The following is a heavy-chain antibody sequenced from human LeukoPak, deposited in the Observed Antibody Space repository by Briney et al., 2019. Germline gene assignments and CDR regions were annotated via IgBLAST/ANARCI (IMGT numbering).Heavy chain of an antibody. CDR1: GFTVSSNY. V-gene: IGHV3-53*01. J-gene: IGHJ3*02. Sequence: GGSLRLSCAASGFTVSSNYMSWVRQAPGKGLEWVSVIYSGGSTYYADSVKGRFNISRDNSKNTLYLQMNSLRAEDTAVYYCARDKEDDAFDIWGQGTMVTVSS. CDR2: IYSGGST. CDR3: ARDKEDDAFDI.